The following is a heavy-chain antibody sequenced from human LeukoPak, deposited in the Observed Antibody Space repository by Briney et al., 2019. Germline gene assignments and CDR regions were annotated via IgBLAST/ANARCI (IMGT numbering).Heavy chain of an antibody. Sequence: GGSLRLSCAAYGFTFSNYWMSWVRQAPGKGLEWVANVRPDGSGIQCVDSMKGRFTVSRDNSENSLYLRMSSLRAEDTAVYYCATTTRSRSWDYWGQGTLVTVSS. CDR2: VRPDGSGI. CDR1: GFTFSNYW. J-gene: IGHJ4*02. CDR3: ATTTRSRSWDY. D-gene: IGHD2-2*01. V-gene: IGHV3-7*01.